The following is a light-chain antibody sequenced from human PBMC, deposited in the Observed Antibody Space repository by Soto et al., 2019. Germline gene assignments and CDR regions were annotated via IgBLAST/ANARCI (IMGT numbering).Light chain of an antibody. V-gene: IGKV3-20*01. J-gene: IGKJ2*01. CDR2: GAS. Sequence: EIVLTQSPGTLSLSPGETATLSCRASQSVSSSYLAWYQQKPGQTPRLLIYGASSRAAGIPDRFSGSGSGTDFTLTISGLEPEDFAVYYCQQYVNSPYTFGQGTKLEIK. CDR1: QSVSSSY. CDR3: QQYVNSPYT.